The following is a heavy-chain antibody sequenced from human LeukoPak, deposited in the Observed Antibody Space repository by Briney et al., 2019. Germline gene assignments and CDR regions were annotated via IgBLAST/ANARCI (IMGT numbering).Heavy chain of an antibody. V-gene: IGHV3-74*01. CDR1: GFTFSNTW. CDR3: ASALTTVTPHFHY. Sequence: GGSLRLSCAAPGFTFSNTWMNWVRQAPGKGLVWVSRIDTDGSSATYADSVKGRFTISRDNAKNSVYLQMNSLRVEDTGVYSCASALTTVTPHFHYWGQGTLVTVSS. CDR2: IDTDGSSA. D-gene: IGHD4-17*01. J-gene: IGHJ4*02.